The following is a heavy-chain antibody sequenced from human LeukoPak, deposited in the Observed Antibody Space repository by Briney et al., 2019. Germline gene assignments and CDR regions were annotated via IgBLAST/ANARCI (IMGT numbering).Heavy chain of an antibody. J-gene: IGHJ6*02. V-gene: IGHV3-30*04. CDR2: ISYDGSNK. CDR3: ARVERWYSNYPSYYYYGMDV. D-gene: IGHD4-11*01. CDR1: GFTFSSYA. Sequence: GGSLRLSCAASGFTFSSYAMHWVRRAPGKGLEWVAVISYDGSNKYYADSVKGRFTISRDNSKNTLYLQMNSLRAEDTAVYYCARVERWYSNYPSYYYYGMDVWGQGTTVTVSS.